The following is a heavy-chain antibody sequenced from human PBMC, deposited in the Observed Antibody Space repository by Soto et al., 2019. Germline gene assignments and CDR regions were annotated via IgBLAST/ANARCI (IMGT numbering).Heavy chain of an antibody. V-gene: IGHV1-18*01. CDR3: ARMAETTGYYYYYGMDV. CDR1: GYTFTSYG. CDR2: ISAYNVNT. J-gene: IGHJ6*02. Sequence: PGASVKVSCKASGYTFTSYGISWVRQAPGQGLEWMGWISAYNVNTNYAQKLQGRVTMTTDTSTSTAYMELRSLRSDDTAVYYCARMAETTGYYYYYGMDVWGQGTTVTVSS. D-gene: IGHD1-7*01.